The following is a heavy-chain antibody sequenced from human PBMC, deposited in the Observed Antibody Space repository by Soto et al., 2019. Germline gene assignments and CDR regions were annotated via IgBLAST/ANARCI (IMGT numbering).Heavy chain of an antibody. CDR2: ISGDWSST. CDR1: EFTFRSYW. J-gene: IGHJ3*01. V-gene: IGHV3-74*01. CDR3: ARSLSGTYGAFDL. Sequence: EVQLVDSGGGLVQPGGSLRLSCAASEFTFRSYWMHWVRQSPGKGLGWVSRISGDWSSTYYADSVKGRFTISRDNAKNTVHLQIDSLRAEDTAVYYCARSLSGTYGAFDLWGQGTMVTVSS. D-gene: IGHD1-7*01.